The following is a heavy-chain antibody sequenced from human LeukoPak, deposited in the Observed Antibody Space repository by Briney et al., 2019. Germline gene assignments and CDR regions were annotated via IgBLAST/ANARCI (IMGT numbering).Heavy chain of an antibody. J-gene: IGHJ3*02. Sequence: SETLSLTCTVSGGSMNGYYWSWIRQPPGKGLEWIGHIYDNGNSNYNPSLNSRVSISVGTSKNQFSLKLSSMTAADTAMYYCARLVGLDTFDIWGQGTVVTVSS. CDR3: ARLVGLDTFDI. D-gene: IGHD2-15*01. CDR2: IYDNGNS. CDR1: GGSMNGYY. V-gene: IGHV4-59*01.